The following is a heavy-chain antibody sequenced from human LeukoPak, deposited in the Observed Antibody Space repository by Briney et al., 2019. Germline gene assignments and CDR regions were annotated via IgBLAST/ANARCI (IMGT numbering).Heavy chain of an antibody. CDR1: GGFISSYY. J-gene: IGHJ6*03. V-gene: IGHV4-59*01. CDR2: IYYSGST. Sequence: SETLSLTCTVSGGFISSYYWSWSRQPPGKGLEWIGFIYYSGSTNNNPSLKSRVTISVDTSKNQLSLKLSSVTAADTAVYYCARGVRRDYYYMDVWGKGTTVTVSS. CDR3: ARGVRRDYYYMDV.